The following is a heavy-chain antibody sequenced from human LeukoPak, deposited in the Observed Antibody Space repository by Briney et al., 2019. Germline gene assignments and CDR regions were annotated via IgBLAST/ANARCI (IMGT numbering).Heavy chain of an antibody. CDR1: GYTFTSYG. CDR3: ARALMGQWLLLRDVPGYFDY. Sequence: GASVKVSCKASGYTFTSYGISWVRQAPGQGLEGVGWIGAYNGNTNYAQKLQGRVTMTTDTSTSTAYMELRSLRSDDTAVYYCARALMGQWLLLRDVPGYFDYWGQGTLVTVSS. J-gene: IGHJ4*02. CDR2: IGAYNGNT. V-gene: IGHV1-18*01. D-gene: IGHD3-22*01.